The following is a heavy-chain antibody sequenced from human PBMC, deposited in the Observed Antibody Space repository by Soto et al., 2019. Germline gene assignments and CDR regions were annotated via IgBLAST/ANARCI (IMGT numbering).Heavy chain of an antibody. J-gene: IGHJ4*02. V-gene: IGHV4-59*08. CDR2: IYYSGST. Sequence: SETLSLTCTVSGGSISSYYWSWIRQPPGKGLEWIGYIYYSGSTNYNPSLKSRVTISVDTSKNQFSLKLSSVTAADTAVYYCARLLPSIAVAEKGPFDYWGQGTLVTVSS. CDR3: ARLLPSIAVAEKGPFDY. D-gene: IGHD6-19*01. CDR1: GGSISSYY.